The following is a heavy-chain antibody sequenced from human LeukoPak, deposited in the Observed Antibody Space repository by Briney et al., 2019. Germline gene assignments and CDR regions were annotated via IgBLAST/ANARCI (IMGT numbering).Heavy chain of an antibody. Sequence: PGGSLRLSCAASGFTFSSYRMNWVRQAPGKGLEWVTSISSSSSFIDYADSVKGRFTISRDNAKNSLYLQLNSLRAEDTAVYYCARFSNYLDYWGQGTLVTVSS. J-gene: IGHJ4*02. V-gene: IGHV3-21*01. D-gene: IGHD4-11*01. CDR3: ARFSNYLDY. CDR1: GFTFSSYR. CDR2: ISSSSSFI.